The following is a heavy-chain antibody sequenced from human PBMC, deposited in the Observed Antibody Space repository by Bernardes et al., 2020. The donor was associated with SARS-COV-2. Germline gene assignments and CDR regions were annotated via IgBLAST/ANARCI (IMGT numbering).Heavy chain of an antibody. D-gene: IGHD3-10*01. J-gene: IGHJ6*02. Sequence: GGSLRLSCAASGFTFSSYWMHWVRQAPGEGLVWVSRINSDGSNPIYADSVKGRFTMSSDSSKSTLYLQMNSLRVEDTAVYYCARKAGHDYGMDVWGQGTTVTVSS. CDR2: INSDGSNP. CDR3: ARKAGHDYGMDV. V-gene: IGHV3-74*01. CDR1: GFTFSSYW.